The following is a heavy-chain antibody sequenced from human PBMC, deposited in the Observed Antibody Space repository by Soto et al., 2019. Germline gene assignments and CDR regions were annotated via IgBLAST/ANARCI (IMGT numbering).Heavy chain of an antibody. J-gene: IGHJ6*02. CDR3: ARHPGHCSSTSCFGYYSMDV. Sequence: SETLSLTCTVSGGSISSRSYSWGWIRQPPGKGLERIGTIYYSGSTHYNPSLKGRVTISVDTAKNQFSLKLSSVTAADTAVYYFARHPGHCSSTSCFGYYSMDVWGQGTTVTVS. CDR2: IYYSGST. CDR1: GGSISSRSYS. D-gene: IGHD2-2*01. V-gene: IGHV4-39*01.